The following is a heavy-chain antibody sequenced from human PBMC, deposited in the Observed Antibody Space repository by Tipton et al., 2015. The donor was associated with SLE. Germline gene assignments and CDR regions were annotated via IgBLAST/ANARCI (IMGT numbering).Heavy chain of an antibody. J-gene: IGHJ4*02. Sequence: TLSLTCTVSGGSISSYYWSWIRQPPGRGLEWIGYIYYSGSTNYNPSLKSRVTISVDTSKNQFSLKLSSVTAADTAVYYCARRDLEWLSGLGYWGQGTLVTVSS. CDR3: ARRDLEWLSGLGY. CDR1: GGSISSYY. V-gene: IGHV4-59*12. CDR2: IYYSGST. D-gene: IGHD3-3*01.